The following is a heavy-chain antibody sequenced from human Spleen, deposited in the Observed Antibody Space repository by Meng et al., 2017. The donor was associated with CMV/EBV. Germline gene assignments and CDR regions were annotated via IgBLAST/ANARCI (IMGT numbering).Heavy chain of an antibody. Sequence: GESLKISCVASGFTFISYSFHWVRQAPGKGLEWVAFISYDADDYYFADSVKGRFTTSRDNAENTMSLQMNSLRVEDTAVYYCAKGTIFQWGDGIDMWGQGTMVTVSS. J-gene: IGHJ3*02. V-gene: IGHV3-30*04. CDR2: ISYDADDY. D-gene: IGHD3-3*01. CDR1: GFTFISYS. CDR3: AKGTIFQWGDGIDM.